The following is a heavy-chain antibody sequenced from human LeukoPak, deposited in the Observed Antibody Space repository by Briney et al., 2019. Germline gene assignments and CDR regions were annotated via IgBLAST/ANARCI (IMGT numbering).Heavy chain of an antibody. CDR1: GYTLTELS. Sequence: ASVKVSCKVSGYTLTELSMHWVRQAPGKGLEWMGGFDPEDGETIYAQKFQGRVTMTKDTSTDTAYMELSSLRSEDTAVYYCATQSVLRFLEWSKYYFDYWGQGTLVTVSS. CDR2: FDPEDGET. D-gene: IGHD3-3*01. CDR3: ATQSVLRFLEWSKYYFDY. V-gene: IGHV1-24*01. J-gene: IGHJ4*02.